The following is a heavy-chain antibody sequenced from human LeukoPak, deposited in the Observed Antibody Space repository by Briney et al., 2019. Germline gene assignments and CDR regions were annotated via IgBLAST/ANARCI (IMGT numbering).Heavy chain of an antibody. CDR3: SRVTSGYENRGIDY. V-gene: IGHV1-69*01. CDR1: GGTFSSYA. J-gene: IGHJ4*02. D-gene: IGHD5-12*01. Sequence: SVKVSCKASGGTFSSYAISWVRQAPAQGLEWMGGIIPIFGTANYAQKFQGRVTITADESTSTAYMELSSLRSEDTGVYYCSRVTSGYENRGIDYSGQGRLVSVSS. CDR2: IIPIFGTA.